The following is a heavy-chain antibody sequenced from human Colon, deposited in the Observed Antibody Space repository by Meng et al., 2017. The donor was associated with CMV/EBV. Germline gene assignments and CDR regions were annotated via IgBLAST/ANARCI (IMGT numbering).Heavy chain of an antibody. CDR1: GFIVNSNY. CDR3: VTTSIDHGGNGPFDY. Sequence: GGSLRLSCAASGFIVNSNYMTWVRQPPGKGLEWVSIIFSAGGTYYADSVKGRFTISRDNYRNTLYLQMNSLRAEDTAVYYCVTTSIDHGGNGPFDYWGQGTLVTVSS. D-gene: IGHD4/OR15-4a*01. CDR2: IFSAGGT. J-gene: IGHJ4*02. V-gene: IGHV3-53*01.